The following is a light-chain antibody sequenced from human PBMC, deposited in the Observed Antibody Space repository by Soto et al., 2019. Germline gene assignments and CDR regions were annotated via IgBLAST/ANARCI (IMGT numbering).Light chain of an antibody. CDR3: MQALQTPRT. CDR2: LGS. Sequence: DIVMTQSPLSLPVTPGEPASISCRSSQSLLHSNGYNYLDWYLQKPGQSPQLLIYLGSNRASGVPDRFSGSGSGTDFTLKISRVEAEDVGVYYCMQALQTPRTFGGGTRWIS. J-gene: IGKJ4*01. V-gene: IGKV2-28*01. CDR1: QSLLHSNGYNY.